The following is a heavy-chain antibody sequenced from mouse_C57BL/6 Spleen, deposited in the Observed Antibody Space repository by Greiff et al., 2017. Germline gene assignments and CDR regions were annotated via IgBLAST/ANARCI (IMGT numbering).Heavy chain of an antibody. D-gene: IGHD2-1*01. CDR1: GYAFTNYL. CDR2: INPGSGGT. CDR3: ARFLPPYYFDY. Sequence: VQLQESGAELVRPGTSVKVSCKASGYAFTNYLIEWVKQRPGQGLEWIGVINPGSGGTNYNEKFKGKATLTADKSSSTAYMQLSSLTSEDSAVYFCARFLPPYYFDYWGQGTTLTVSS. V-gene: IGHV1-54*01. J-gene: IGHJ2*01.